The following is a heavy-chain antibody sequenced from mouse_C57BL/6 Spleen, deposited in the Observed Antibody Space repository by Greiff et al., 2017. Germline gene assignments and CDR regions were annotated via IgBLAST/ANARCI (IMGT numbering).Heavy chain of an antibody. D-gene: IGHD1-1*01. V-gene: IGHV1-80*01. CDR1: GYAFSSYW. J-gene: IGHJ2*01. Sequence: QVQLQQSGAELVKPGASVKISCKASGYAFSSYWMNWVKQRPGKGLEWIGQIYPGDGDTNYNGKFKGKATLTADNSSSTAYMQLSSLTSEDSAVYFCARILYYYGSSYFDYWGQGTTLTVSS. CDR2: IYPGDGDT. CDR3: ARILYYYGSSYFDY.